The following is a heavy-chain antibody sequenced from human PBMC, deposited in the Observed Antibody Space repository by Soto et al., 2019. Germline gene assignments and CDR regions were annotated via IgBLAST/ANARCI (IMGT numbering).Heavy chain of an antibody. Sequence: QVQLVQSGAEVKKPGSSVKVSCKASGGTFSSYTISWVRQAPGQGLEWMGRIIPILGIANYAQKFQGRVTITADKSTSTAYMEMRSLRSEDTAVYYCACSDASVVVVVHFDYWGQGTLVTVSS. J-gene: IGHJ4*02. D-gene: IGHD2-15*01. CDR2: IIPILGIA. CDR3: ACSDASVVVVVHFDY. V-gene: IGHV1-69*02. CDR1: GGTFSSYT.